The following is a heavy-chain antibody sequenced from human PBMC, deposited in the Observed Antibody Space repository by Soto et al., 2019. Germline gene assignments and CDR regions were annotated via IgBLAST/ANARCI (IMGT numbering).Heavy chain of an antibody. CDR1: GYTLTELS. V-gene: IGHV1-24*01. Sequence: VSVKVSCKVSGYTLTELSMHWVRQAPGKGLEWMGGFDPEDGETIYAQKFQGRVTMTEDTSTDTAYMELSSLRSEDTAVYYCATDLTYLNWFDPWGQGTLVTVSS. J-gene: IGHJ5*02. CDR2: FDPEDGET. CDR3: ATDLTYLNWFDP.